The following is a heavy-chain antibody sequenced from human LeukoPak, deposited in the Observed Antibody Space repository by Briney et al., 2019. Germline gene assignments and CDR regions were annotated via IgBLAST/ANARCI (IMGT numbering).Heavy chain of an antibody. D-gene: IGHD2-8*01. V-gene: IGHV1-3*04. CDR2: INTGNGNT. CDR1: GYTFTGFT. Sequence: ASVKVSRKASGYTFTGFTIHWVRQAPGQRLEWMGWINTGNGNTKYSQKFQGRVTITRDTTASTAYMELSSLRSEDTAIYYCARVNGYSFDYWGQGALVTVSS. J-gene: IGHJ4*02. CDR3: ARVNGYSFDY.